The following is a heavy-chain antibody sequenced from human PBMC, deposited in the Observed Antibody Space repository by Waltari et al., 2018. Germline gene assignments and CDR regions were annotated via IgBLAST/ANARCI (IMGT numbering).Heavy chain of an antibody. V-gene: IGHV4-39*01. CDR3: ARHGYDFWTAPPGDP. J-gene: IGHJ5*02. D-gene: IGHD3-3*01. CDR1: GVSINTSDYY. CDR2: FYYRAKT. Sequence: QLQLQESGPGLVKPSETLSLTCTVSGVSINTSDYYWGWVRQPPGKGLGWIGCFYYRAKTYYNPSLRSRLTMSVDTSKNQFSLKLTSVTAADTAVYYCARHGYDFWTAPPGDPWGQGTLVTVSS.